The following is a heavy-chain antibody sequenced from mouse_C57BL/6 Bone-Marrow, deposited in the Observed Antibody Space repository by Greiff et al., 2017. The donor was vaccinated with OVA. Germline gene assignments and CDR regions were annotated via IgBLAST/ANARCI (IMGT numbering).Heavy chain of an antibody. CDR3: ARRRLRRGAWCAY. CDR2: LYPSDSET. D-gene: IGHD2-2*01. V-gene: IGHV1-61*01. CDR1: GYTFTSYW. Sequence: QVQLQQPGAELVRPGSSVKLSCKASGYTFTSYWMDWVKQRPGQGLEWIGNLYPSDSETHYNQKFKDKATLTVDKSSSTAYMQLSSLTSEDSAVYYCARRRLRRGAWCAYWGQGTLVTVSA. J-gene: IGHJ3*01.